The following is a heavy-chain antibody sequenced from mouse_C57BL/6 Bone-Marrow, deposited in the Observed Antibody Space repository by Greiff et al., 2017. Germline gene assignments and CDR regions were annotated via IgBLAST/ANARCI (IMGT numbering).Heavy chain of an antibody. J-gene: IGHJ2*01. Sequence: VKLVESGAELARPGASVKLSCKASGYTFTSYGISWVKQRTGQGLEWIGEIYPRSGNTYYNEKFKGKATLTADKSSSTAYMELRSLTSEDSAVYFCARRSYYLPDYWGQGTTLTVSS. CDR1: GYTFTSYG. V-gene: IGHV1-81*01. D-gene: IGHD2-12*01. CDR2: IYPRSGNT. CDR3: ARRSYYLPDY.